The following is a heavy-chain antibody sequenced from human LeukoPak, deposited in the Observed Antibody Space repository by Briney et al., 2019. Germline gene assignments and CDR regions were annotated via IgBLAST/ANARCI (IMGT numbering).Heavy chain of an antibody. D-gene: IGHD6-13*01. J-gene: IGHJ5*02. CDR1: GDSVSSNSAA. Sequence: SQTLSLTCAISGDSVSSNSAAWNWIRQSPSRGLEWLGWTYYRSKWSNDYAVSVKGRITINPDTSKNQFSLQLNSATPEDTAVYYCVSSRRGSSWRYFDPWGQGTLVTVSS. V-gene: IGHV6-1*01. CDR3: VSSRRGSSWRYFDP. CDR2: TYYRSKWSN.